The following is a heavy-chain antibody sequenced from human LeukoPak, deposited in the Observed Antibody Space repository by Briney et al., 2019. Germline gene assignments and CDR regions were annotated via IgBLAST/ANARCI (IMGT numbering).Heavy chain of an antibody. D-gene: IGHD3-22*01. J-gene: IGHJ4*02. CDR2: ISSSSSYI. V-gene: IGHV3-21*01. Sequence: GGSLRLSCAASGFTFSSYSMNWVRQAPGKGLEWVSSISSSSSYIYYADSVKGRFTISRDNAKNSLYLQMNSLRAEDTAVYYCARVPPTERGYSLSDYWGQGTLVTVSS. CDR3: ARVPPTERGYSLSDY. CDR1: GFTFSSYS.